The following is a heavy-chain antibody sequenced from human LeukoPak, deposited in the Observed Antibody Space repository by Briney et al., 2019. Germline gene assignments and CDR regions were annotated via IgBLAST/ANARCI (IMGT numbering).Heavy chain of an antibody. J-gene: IGHJ5*02. CDR1: GYTFTIYD. CDR2: MNPNSGNT. CDR3: ARLVAARLSWFDP. D-gene: IGHD6-6*01. Sequence: ASVKVSFTSSGYTFTIYDINWVRQATGQGLEWMGWMNPNSGNTGYAQKFQGRVTMTRNTSISTDYMELSSLRSDDTAVYYCARLVAARLSWFDPWGQGTLVTVSS. V-gene: IGHV1-8*01.